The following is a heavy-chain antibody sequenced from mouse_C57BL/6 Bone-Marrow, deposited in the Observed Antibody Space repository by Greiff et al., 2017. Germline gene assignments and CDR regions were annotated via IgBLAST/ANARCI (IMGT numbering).Heavy chain of an antibody. CDR1: GFTFSSYT. D-gene: IGHD1-2*01. V-gene: IGHV5-9*01. J-gene: IGHJ3*01. Sequence: EVMLVESGGGLVKPGGSLKLSCAASGFTFSSYTMSWVRQTPEKRLEWVATISGGGGNTYYPDSVKGRFTISRDNAKNTLYLQMSSLRSEDTALYYCARHYYGPGDWFAYWGQGTLVTVSA. CDR3: ARHYYGPGDWFAY. CDR2: ISGGGGNT.